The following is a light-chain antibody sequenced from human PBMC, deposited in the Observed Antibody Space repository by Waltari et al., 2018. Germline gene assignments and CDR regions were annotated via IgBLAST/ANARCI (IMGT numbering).Light chain of an antibody. Sequence: EVVRTQSPATLSVSPGESATLSCRASQYVNIHLDWYQQKPGQAPRLLIYAASTRATGVPARFSGSGSGTDFTLTISSLQSEDFAVYYCQQYNDWPRTFGLGTKVEIK. CDR3: QQYNDWPRT. V-gene: IGKV3-15*01. J-gene: IGKJ1*01. CDR1: QYVNIH. CDR2: AAS.